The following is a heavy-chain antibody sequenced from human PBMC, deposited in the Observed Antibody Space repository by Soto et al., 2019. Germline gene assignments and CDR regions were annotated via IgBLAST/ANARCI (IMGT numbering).Heavy chain of an antibody. CDR3: ANLNLNWGGKYYYYGMDV. CDR2: ISYDGSNK. J-gene: IGHJ6*02. V-gene: IGHV3-30*18. Sequence: VGSLRLSCAASGFTFSSYGMHWVRQAPGKGLEWVAVISYDGSNKYYADSVKGRFTISRDNSKNTLYLQMNSLRAEDTAVYYCANLNLNWGGKYYYYGMDVWGQGTTVTVSS. D-gene: IGHD7-27*01. CDR1: GFTFSSYG.